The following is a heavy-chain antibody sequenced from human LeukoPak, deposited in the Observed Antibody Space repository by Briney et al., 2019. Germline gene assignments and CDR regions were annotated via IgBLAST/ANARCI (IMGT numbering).Heavy chain of an antibody. J-gene: IGHJ4*02. CDR2: INPNSGDT. CDR1: GYTFTAYH. V-gene: IGHV1-2*06. CDR3: ARDYCSSTSCLFDY. D-gene: IGHD2-2*01. Sequence: ASVKVSCKASGYTFTAYHMHWVRQAPGQGLEWMGRINPNSGDTNYAQKFQGRVTMTRDTSISTAYMELSRLKSDDTAVYYCARDYCSSTSCLFDYWGQGTLVSVSS.